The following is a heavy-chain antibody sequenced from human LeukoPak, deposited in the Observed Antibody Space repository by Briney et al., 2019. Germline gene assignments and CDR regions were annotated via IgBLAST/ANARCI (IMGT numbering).Heavy chain of an antibody. D-gene: IGHD3-9*01. J-gene: IGHJ4*02. V-gene: IGHV1-18*04. CDR3: ARRLRYFDWLSD. CDR2: VSAYNGNT. Sequence: ASVKVSCKASGYTFTGYYMHWVRQAPGQGLEWMGWVSAYNGNTNYAQKLQGRVTITTDTSTSTAYMELRSLRSDDTAVYYCARRLRYFDWLSDWGQGTLVTVSS. CDR1: GYTFTGYY.